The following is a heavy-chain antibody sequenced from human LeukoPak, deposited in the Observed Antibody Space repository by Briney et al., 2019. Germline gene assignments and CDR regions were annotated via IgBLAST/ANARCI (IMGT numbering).Heavy chain of an antibody. J-gene: IGHJ4*02. D-gene: IGHD3-22*01. V-gene: IGHV1-46*01. CDR2: INPSGGST. Sequence: ASVKVSCKASGYTFTGYYMHWVRQAPGQGLEWMGIINPSGGSTSYAQKFQGRVTMTRDTSTSTVYMELSSLRSEDTAVYYCARGSYYDSSGYYPQYYFDYWGQGTLVTVSS. CDR1: GYTFTGYY. CDR3: ARGSYYDSSGYYPQYYFDY.